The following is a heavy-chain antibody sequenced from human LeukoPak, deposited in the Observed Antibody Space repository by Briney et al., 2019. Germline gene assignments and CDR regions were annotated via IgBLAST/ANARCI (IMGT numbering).Heavy chain of an antibody. J-gene: IGHJ6*03. CDR2: VYHTGDT. D-gene: IGHD2/OR15-2a*01. V-gene: IGHV4-38-2*01. CDR3: ARGGYCNTVTCYLGYYYMDV. CDR1: DYPISGYY. Sequence: SETLSLTCAVSDYPISGYYWGWIRQPPGKGLEWIGSVYHTGDTQYNPSLQSRVTISLDKSNNQFSLKLTSVTAADTAVYFCARGGYCNTVTCYLGYYYMDVWGKGTTVTVSS.